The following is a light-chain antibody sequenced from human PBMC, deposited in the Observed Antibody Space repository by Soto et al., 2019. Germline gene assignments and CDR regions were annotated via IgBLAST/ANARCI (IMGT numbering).Light chain of an antibody. Sequence: EIVLTQSPGTLSLSPGERATLSFSASQTVSSSFLACYQHKPGQAPRLLIYDASTRATGIPDRFRGSGSGTDFTLTISRLEPEDFAVYYCQQYGGSPPLYTFGQGTKLEIK. CDR1: QTVSSSF. J-gene: IGKJ2*01. CDR3: QQYGGSPPLYT. V-gene: IGKV3-20*01. CDR2: DAS.